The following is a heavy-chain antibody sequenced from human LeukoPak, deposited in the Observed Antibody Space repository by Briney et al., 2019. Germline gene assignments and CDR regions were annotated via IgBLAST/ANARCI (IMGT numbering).Heavy chain of an antibody. J-gene: IGHJ1*01. CDR3: ASAVAYYDSSGYYYGYFQH. Sequence: GASVKVSCKASGYTFTSYAISWVRQAPGQGLEWMGRIIPILGIANYAQKFQGRVTITADKSTSTAYMELSSLRSEDTAVYYCASAVAYYDSSGYYYGYFQHWGQGTLVTVSS. V-gene: IGHV1-69*04. CDR2: IIPILGIA. CDR1: GYTFTSYA. D-gene: IGHD3-22*01.